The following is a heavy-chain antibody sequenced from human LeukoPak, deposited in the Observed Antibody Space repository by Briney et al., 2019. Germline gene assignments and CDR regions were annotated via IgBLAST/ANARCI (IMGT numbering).Heavy chain of an antibody. D-gene: IGHD3-10*01. CDR2: INAGNGNT. V-gene: IGHV1-3*03. CDR3: ARDRGGYYGSGSYSNYYYYYMDV. J-gene: IGHJ6*03. Sequence: GASVKVSCKASGYTFTSYAMHWVRQAPGQRLEWMGWINAGNGNTKYSQEFQGRVTITRDTSASTAYMELSSLRSEDMAVYYCARDRGGYYGSGSYSNYYYYYMDVWGKGTTVTVSS. CDR1: GYTFTSYA.